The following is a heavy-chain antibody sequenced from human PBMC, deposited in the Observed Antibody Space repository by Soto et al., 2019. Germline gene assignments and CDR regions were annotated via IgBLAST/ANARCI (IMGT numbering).Heavy chain of an antibody. CDR1: GFTFSSYA. V-gene: IGHV3-23*01. D-gene: IGHD6-13*01. CDR2: ISGSGGST. Sequence: EVQLLESGGGLVQPGGSLRLSCAASGFTFSSYAMSWVRQAPGKGLEWVSAISGSGGSTYYADSVKGRFTISRDNSKNTRYLQMNSLRTEDTAVYYCAKAAAGSYYYYMDVWGKGTTVTVSS. J-gene: IGHJ6*03. CDR3: AKAAAGSYYYYMDV.